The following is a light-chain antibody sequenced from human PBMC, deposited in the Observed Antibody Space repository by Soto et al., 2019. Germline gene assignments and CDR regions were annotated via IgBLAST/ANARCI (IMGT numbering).Light chain of an antibody. CDR2: LGS. CDR3: MQALQTPFT. J-gene: IGKJ3*01. V-gene: IGKV2-28*01. CDR1: QSLLYSNGYNY. Sequence: DVVMTQSPLSLLVTPGEPASISCRSSQSLLYSNGYNYLDWYLQKPGQSPQLLIYLGSYRASGVPDRFTGSGSGTDFTLKISRVEAEDVGVYYCMQALQTPFTFGPGTKVEIK.